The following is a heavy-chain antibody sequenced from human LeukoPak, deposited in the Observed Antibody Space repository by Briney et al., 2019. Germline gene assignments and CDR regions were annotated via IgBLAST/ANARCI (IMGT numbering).Heavy chain of an antibody. CDR3: AEIWGVSGYYYGTFDY. CDR1: GDSINNRPYY. J-gene: IGHJ4*02. V-gene: IGHV4-39*06. Sequence: PSETLSLTCTVSGDSINNRPYYWAWIRQPPGKGLEWIGNIYYTGNTNYNPSLRSRVTISLDMSKNQFPLQLTSMTAADTAVYYCAEIWGVSGYYYGTFDYWGQGTLVTVSS. CDR2: IYYTGNT. D-gene: IGHD3-22*01.